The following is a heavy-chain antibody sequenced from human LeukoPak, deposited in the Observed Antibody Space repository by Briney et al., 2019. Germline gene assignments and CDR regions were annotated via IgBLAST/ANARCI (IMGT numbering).Heavy chain of an antibody. V-gene: IGHV3-7*04. CDR3: ARGSSSSFDY. Sequence: GGSLRLSCAASGFTFSYYWMSWVRQAPGKGLEWVANINEDGSEKYYVDSVKGRFTISRDNAKNSLYLQMNSLRAEDTAVYHCARGSSSSFDYWGQGTLVTVSS. CDR2: INEDGSEK. D-gene: IGHD6-6*01. J-gene: IGHJ4*02. CDR1: GFTFSYYW.